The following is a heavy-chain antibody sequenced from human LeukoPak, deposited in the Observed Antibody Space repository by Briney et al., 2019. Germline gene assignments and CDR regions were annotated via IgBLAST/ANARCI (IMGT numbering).Heavy chain of an antibody. J-gene: IGHJ4*02. V-gene: IGHV1-18*01. D-gene: IGHD3-22*01. CDR2: ISAYNGNT. Sequence: GASVKVSCKASGYTFTSYGISWARQAPGQGLEWMGWISAYNGNTNYAQKLQGRVTMTTDTSTSTAYMELRSLRSDDTAVYYCARVGAQGIVVVYMSYFDYWGQGTLVTVSS. CDR1: GYTFTSYG. CDR3: ARVGAQGIVVVYMSYFDY.